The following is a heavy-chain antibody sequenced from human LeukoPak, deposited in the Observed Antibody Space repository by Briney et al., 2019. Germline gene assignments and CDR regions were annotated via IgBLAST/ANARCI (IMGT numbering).Heavy chain of an antibody. CDR1: GFTFSNAW. D-gene: IGHD3-16*01. CDR2: IKTKADGETT. CDR3: ARAGGGRRMIAFDY. J-gene: IGHJ4*02. Sequence: PGGSLRLSCTASGFTFSNAWMNWVRQAPGKGLEWVGRIKTKADGETTEYAAPVKGRFTISRDDSKNTLYLQMNSLKTEDTAVYYCARAGGGRRMIAFDYWGQGTLVTVSS. V-gene: IGHV3-15*01.